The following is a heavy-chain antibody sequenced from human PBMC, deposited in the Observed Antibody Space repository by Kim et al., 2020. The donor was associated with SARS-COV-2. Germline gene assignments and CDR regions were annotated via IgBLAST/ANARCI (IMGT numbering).Heavy chain of an antibody. V-gene: IGHV3-48*02. J-gene: IGHJ6*02. CDR3: ARDGHGLDV. CDR2: SSMI. Sequence: SSMIYYADSVKGRFTIPRDDVKNFLFLQMNSLRDEDTAVYYCARDGHGLDVWGQGTTVIVSS.